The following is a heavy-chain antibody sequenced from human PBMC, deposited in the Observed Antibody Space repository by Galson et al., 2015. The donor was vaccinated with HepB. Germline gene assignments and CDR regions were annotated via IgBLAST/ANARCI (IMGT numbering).Heavy chain of an antibody. Sequence: SVKVSCKASGYTFTSYGISWVRQAPGQGLEWMGWISAYNGNTNYAQKLQGRVTMTTDTSTSTAYMELRSLRSDDTAVYYCARDPLYKAAGWVVGNAFDIWGQGTMVTVSS. CDR1: GYTFTSYG. V-gene: IGHV1-18*04. CDR2: ISAYNGNT. J-gene: IGHJ3*02. D-gene: IGHD6-13*01. CDR3: ARDPLYKAAGWVVGNAFDI.